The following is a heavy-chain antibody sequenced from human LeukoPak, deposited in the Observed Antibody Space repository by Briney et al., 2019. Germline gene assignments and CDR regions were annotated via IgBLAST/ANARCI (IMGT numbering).Heavy chain of an antibody. D-gene: IGHD5-18*01. CDR3: ARDRWLGY. V-gene: IGHV4-34*01. CDR2: INHSGST. Sequence: LRLSCAASGFTFSTYTMHWVRQPPGKGLEWIGEINHSGSTKYNPSLKSRVTISVDTSKNQFSLEVSSVTAADTAVYYCARDRWLGYWGQGTLVTVSS. CDR1: GFTFSTYT. J-gene: IGHJ4*02.